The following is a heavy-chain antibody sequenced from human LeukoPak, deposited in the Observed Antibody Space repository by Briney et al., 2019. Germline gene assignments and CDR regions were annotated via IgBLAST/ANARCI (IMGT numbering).Heavy chain of an antibody. J-gene: IGHJ6*02. CDR3: ATDRGHYYGMDV. CDR2: FDPEDGET. D-gene: IGHD3-10*01. V-gene: IGHV1-24*01. CDR1: GYTLTELS. Sequence: ASVKVSCKVSGYTLTELSMHWVRQAPGKGLEWMGGFDPEDGETIYAQKFQGRVTVTEDTSTDTAYMELSSLRSEDTAVYYCATDRGHYYGMDVWGQGTTVTVSS.